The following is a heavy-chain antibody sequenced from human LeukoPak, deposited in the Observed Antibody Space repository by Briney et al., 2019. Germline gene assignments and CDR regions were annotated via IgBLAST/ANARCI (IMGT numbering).Heavy chain of an antibody. J-gene: IGHJ4*02. Sequence: GRSLRLSCAASGFTFSSYAMHWVRQAPGKGLEWVAVISYDGSNKYYADSVKGRFTISRDNSKNTLYQQMNSLRAEDTAVYYCARDLTMVRGGPDWGQGTLVTVSS. CDR1: GFTFSSYA. D-gene: IGHD3-10*01. CDR3: ARDLTMVRGGPD. V-gene: IGHV3-30*04. CDR2: ISYDGSNK.